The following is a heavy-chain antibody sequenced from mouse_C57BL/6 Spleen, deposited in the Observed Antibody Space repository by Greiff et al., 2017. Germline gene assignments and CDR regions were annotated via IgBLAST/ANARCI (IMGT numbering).Heavy chain of an antibody. CDR2: IHPNSGST. CDR1: GYTFTSYW. V-gene: IGHV1-64*01. D-gene: IGHD2-3*01. Sequence: QVQLQQPGAELVKPGASVKLSCKASGYTFTSYWMHWVKQRPGQGLEWIGMIHPNSGSTNYNEKFKSKATLTVAKSSSTAYMQLSSLTSEDSAVYYCARVTPRDYAMDYWGQGTSVTVSS. CDR3: ARVTPRDYAMDY. J-gene: IGHJ4*01.